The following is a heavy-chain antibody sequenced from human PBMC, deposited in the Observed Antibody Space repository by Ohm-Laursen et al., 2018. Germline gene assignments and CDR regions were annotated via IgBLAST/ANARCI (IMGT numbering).Heavy chain of an antibody. Sequence: SLRLSCSASGFTFSSYSMNWVRQAPGKGLEWVSSISSSSSYIYYADSVKGRFTISRDNAKNSLYLQMSSLRAEDTAVYYCARDRGWELQKGYYFDYWGQGTLVTVSS. CDR1: GFTFSSYS. J-gene: IGHJ4*02. D-gene: IGHD2-15*01. CDR3: ARDRGWELQKGYYFDY. CDR2: ISSSSSYI. V-gene: IGHV3-21*01.